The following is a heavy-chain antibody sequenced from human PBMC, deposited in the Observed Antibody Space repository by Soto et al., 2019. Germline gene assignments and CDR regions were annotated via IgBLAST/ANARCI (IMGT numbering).Heavy chain of an antibody. J-gene: IGHJ6*02. CDR3: VRVAVPGIYGEDV. Sequence: SVKVSCKASGGTFGNYAISWVRQAPGHGLEWMGKTIPIFGTANYAQKFQGRITITADRSTSTAYMELSSLRSEDTALYYCVRVAVPGIYGEDVWGQGTTVTVSS. CDR2: TIPIFGTA. CDR1: GGTFGNYA. D-gene: IGHD2-2*01. V-gene: IGHV1-69*06.